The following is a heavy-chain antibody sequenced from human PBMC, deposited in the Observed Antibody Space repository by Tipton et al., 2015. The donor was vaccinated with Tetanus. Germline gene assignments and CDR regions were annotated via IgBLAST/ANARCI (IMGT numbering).Heavy chain of an antibody. Sequence: TLSLTCTVSGGSISTYHWNWFRLSPGKGLEWIGYIDYFGSTKINPSLKSRVAMSVDTAANQLSLKLTSVTSADTAVYYCARTSGYMYPDTWGQGTLVTVSS. J-gene: IGHJ1*01. CDR3: ARTSGYMYPDT. D-gene: IGHD3-3*01. CDR1: GGSISTYH. CDR2: IDYFGST. V-gene: IGHV4-59*01.